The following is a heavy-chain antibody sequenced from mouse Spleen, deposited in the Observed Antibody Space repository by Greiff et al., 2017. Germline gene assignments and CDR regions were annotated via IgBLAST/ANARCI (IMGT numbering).Heavy chain of an antibody. Sequence: QVQLQQPGAELVRPGASGRLSCKASGYTFTSYWMHWVKQRPGQGLEWIGMIHPNSGSTNYNEKFKSKATLTVDKSSSTDYMQHSSLTSEDSAAYYCDIITTMVKGPDYWGQGTTLTVSS. CDR1: GYTFTSYW. V-gene: IGHV1-64*01. J-gene: IGHJ2*01. CDR2: IHPNSGST. D-gene: IGHD1-1*01. CDR3: DIITTMVKGPDY.